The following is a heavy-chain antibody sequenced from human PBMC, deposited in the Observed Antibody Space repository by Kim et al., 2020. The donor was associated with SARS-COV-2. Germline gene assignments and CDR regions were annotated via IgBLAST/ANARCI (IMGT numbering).Heavy chain of an antibody. D-gene: IGHD2-21*02. Sequence: SETLSLTCSVSGGSISSAGYYWTWIRQHPEKGLEWIGYIYYSGSTSYNPSLKSRLTISIDTSKNQFSLTLKSVTAADTAVYYCAREFGGNSFVDYWGQGTLVTVSS. V-gene: IGHV4-31*03. CDR3: AREFGGNSFVDY. CDR2: IYYSGST. CDR1: GGSISSAGYY. J-gene: IGHJ4*02.